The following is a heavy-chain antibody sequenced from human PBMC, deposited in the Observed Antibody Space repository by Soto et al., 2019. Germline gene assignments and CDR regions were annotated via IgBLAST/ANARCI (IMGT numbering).Heavy chain of an antibody. Sequence: PGGSLRLSXAASGFTFNIFPMTWVRQAPGKGLEWVSDIAGSGGNTYHADSVKGRFTISRDNSKNTVYLQMDSLRVEDTAVYYCANSYYYDSSGYYPFEYWGQGALVTVSS. D-gene: IGHD3-22*01. CDR2: IAGSGGNT. CDR1: GFTFNIFP. CDR3: ANSYYYDSSGYYPFEY. V-gene: IGHV3-23*01. J-gene: IGHJ4*02.